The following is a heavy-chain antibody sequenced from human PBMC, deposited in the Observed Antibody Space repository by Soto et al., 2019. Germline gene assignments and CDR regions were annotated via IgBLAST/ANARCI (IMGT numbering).Heavy chain of an antibody. J-gene: IGHJ4*02. CDR1: GGSITTGGYY. CDR2: RYYSEST. V-gene: IGHV4-31*03. CDR3: ARTKCSGGSCYSWSLDY. Sequence: TLSLTCTVSGGSITTGGYYWSWIRQLPGKGLEWIGHRYYSESTYYNPSLKSRVSISLDTSKNQFSLKLSFVTAADTAMYYCARTKCSGGSCYSWSLDYWGQGTPGTVSS. D-gene: IGHD2-15*01.